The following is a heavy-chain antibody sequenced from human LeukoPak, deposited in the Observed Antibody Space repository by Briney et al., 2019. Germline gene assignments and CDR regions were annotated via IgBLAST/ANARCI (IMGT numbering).Heavy chain of an antibody. CDR2: ISISGSKT. J-gene: IGHJ1*01. D-gene: IGHD3-22*01. CDR3: AIYYYDIPL. Sequence: GGSLRLSCAASEFDFSSHAMTWVRQAPGKGLEWVSAISISGSKTYYADSVKGRFTISRDNSKNTLYLQMNSLRAEDTAVYYCAIYYYDIPLWGQGTLVTVSS. CDR1: EFDFSSHA. V-gene: IGHV3-23*01.